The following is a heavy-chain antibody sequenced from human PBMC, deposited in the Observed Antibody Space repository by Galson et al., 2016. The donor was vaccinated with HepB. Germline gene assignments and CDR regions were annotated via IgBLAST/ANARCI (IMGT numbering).Heavy chain of an antibody. J-gene: IGHJ5*02. V-gene: IGHV1-46*01. Sequence: SVKVSCKASGYTFTTYYIHWVRQAPGQGLEWMGIINPSGGSTSYAQKFQGRVTMTRDTSTSTVYMELNSLRSDDTAVYFCARGESGYDLDWFDPWGQGTLVTVSS. CDR2: INPSGGST. CDR1: GYTFTTYY. D-gene: IGHD5-12*01. CDR3: ARGESGYDLDWFDP.